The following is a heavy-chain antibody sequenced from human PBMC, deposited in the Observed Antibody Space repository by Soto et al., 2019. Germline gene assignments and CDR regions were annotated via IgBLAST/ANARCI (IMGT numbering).Heavy chain of an antibody. V-gene: IGHV1-58*01. D-gene: IGHD6-6*01. J-gene: IGHJ6*02. CDR2: IVVGSGNT. Sequence: SVKVSCKASGFTFTSSAVQWVRQARGQRLEWIGWIVVGSGNTNYAQKFQERVTITRDMSTSTAYMELSSLRSEDTAVYYCAALYSSSAYYYGMDVWGQGTTVTLSS. CDR1: GFTFTSSA. CDR3: AALYSSSAYYYGMDV.